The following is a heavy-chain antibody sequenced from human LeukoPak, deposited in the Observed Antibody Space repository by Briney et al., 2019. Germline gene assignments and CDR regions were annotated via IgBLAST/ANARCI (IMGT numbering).Heavy chain of an antibody. CDR1: GFTFSSYA. Sequence: GGSLRPSCAASGFTFSSYAMHWVRQAPGKGLEWVAVISYDGSNKYYADSVKGRFTISRDNSKNTLYLQMNSLRAEDTAVYYCARDGLGGYSGYDRHYYYYGMDVWGQGTTVTVSS. D-gene: IGHD5-12*01. CDR2: ISYDGSNK. V-gene: IGHV3-30-3*01. CDR3: ARDGLGGYSGYDRHYYYYGMDV. J-gene: IGHJ6*02.